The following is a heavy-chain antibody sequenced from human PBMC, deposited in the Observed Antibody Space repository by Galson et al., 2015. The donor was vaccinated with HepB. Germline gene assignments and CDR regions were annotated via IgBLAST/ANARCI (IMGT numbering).Heavy chain of an antibody. CDR2: IIKSGGNT. D-gene: IGHD2-2*01. J-gene: IGHJ3*02. CDR1: GYTFSSYV. V-gene: IGHV3-23*01. Sequence: SLRLSCAASGYTFSSYVMSWVRQAPGKGLEWVSSIIKSGGNTYHADSVKGRFTISRDNSKNTLYLQMNSPRAEDTAVYYCAKGGCSSANCEMPFDIWGQGTVVTVSS. CDR3: AKGGCSSANCEMPFDI.